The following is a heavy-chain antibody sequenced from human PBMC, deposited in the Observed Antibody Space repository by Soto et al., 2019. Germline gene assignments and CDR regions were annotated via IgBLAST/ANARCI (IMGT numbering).Heavy chain of an antibody. J-gene: IGHJ4*02. CDR2: IYYDGSEQ. CDR1: GFTFSMSG. CDR3: AKEESSGWYRTADY. Sequence: QVQLVESGGGVVQPGRSLRLSCAASGFTFSMSGMHWVRQAPGEGLEWVGVIYYDGSEQYYGDSVKGRFTISRDNSKNTLYLQMNSRREEDTAVYYCAKEESSGWYRTADYWGQGTLVTVSS. V-gene: IGHV3-30*18. D-gene: IGHD6-19*01.